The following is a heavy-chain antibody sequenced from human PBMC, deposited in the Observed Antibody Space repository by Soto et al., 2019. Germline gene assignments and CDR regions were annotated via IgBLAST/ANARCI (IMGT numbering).Heavy chain of an antibody. CDR2: ITHSGST. V-gene: IGHV4-34*01. Sequence: SETLSLTCAVYGGSFSGYYWSCIRQPPGKGLEWIGGITHSGSTNYNPSLKSRVTISVDTSKNQFSLKLSSVTAADTAVYYCARTNWGWDYGMDVWGQGTTVT. D-gene: IGHD7-27*01. J-gene: IGHJ6*02. CDR3: ARTNWGWDYGMDV. CDR1: GGSFSGYY.